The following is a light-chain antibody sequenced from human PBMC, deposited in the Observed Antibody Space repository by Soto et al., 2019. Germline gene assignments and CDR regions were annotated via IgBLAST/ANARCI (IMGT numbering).Light chain of an antibody. Sequence: DIQRTQSPSTLSASVGDRVTITCRASQTISFSLAWYQQKPGKAPKLLIYDASTLQSGVPSRFSGSESGTEFILTISGLQPNDFAPYYCQQYHGYSLTFGQGTKVEI. CDR3: QQYHGYSLT. CDR1: QTISFS. J-gene: IGKJ1*01. V-gene: IGKV1-5*01. CDR2: DAS.